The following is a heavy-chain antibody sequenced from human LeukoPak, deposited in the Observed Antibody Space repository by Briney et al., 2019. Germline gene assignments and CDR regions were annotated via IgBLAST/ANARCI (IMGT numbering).Heavy chain of an antibody. Sequence: GGSLRLSCAASRFTFSNYWMSWVRQAPGKGLEWVANIKQDGSEKYYLDSLEGRFTISRDNAKNSVYLQINRLRAEDTAVYYCARRGTIAVPVFWFDPWGQGTLVIVSS. V-gene: IGHV3-7*01. CDR2: IKQDGSEK. J-gene: IGHJ5*02. CDR1: RFTFSNYW. D-gene: IGHD3-16*01. CDR3: ARRGTIAVPVFWFDP.